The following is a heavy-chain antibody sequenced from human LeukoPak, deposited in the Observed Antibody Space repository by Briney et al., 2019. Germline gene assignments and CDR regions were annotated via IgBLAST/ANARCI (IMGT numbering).Heavy chain of an antibody. CDR2: MNPNSGNT. J-gene: IGHJ5*02. Sequence: ASVKVSCKASGYTFTSYDINWVRQATGQGLEWMGWMNPNSGNTGYAQKFQGRVTITRNTSISTAYMKLSSLRSEDTAVYYCASDRGLNWFDPWGQGTLVTVSS. CDR1: GYTFTSYD. D-gene: IGHD1-14*01. V-gene: IGHV1-8*03. CDR3: ASDRGLNWFDP.